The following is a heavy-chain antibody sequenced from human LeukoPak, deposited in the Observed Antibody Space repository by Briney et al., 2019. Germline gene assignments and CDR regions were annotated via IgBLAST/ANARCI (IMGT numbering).Heavy chain of an antibody. CDR3: ARETTDDDFDI. CDR2: ISSSGGTR. J-gene: IGHJ3*02. Sequence: GGSLRLSCAASGFTFRSYEMNWVRQAPGKGLEWVSYISSSGGTRYYADSVKGRFTISRDNAKNSLYLQMNSLRAQDTAVYYCARETTDDDFDIWGQETMVTVSS. CDR1: GFTFRSYE. V-gene: IGHV3-48*03. D-gene: IGHD1-14*01.